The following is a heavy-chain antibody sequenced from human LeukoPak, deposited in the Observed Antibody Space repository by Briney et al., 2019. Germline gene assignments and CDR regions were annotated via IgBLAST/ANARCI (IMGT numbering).Heavy chain of an antibody. Sequence: GGSLRLSCEASGFTFSRYWMHWVRQAPGKGLVWVSSIKSDGKTNYADSVKGRFTISRDNAKNTVSLQMDSLRPEDTGVYYCARAPSEVGGYYPEYFRHWGQGTLVTVSS. J-gene: IGHJ1*01. D-gene: IGHD3-22*01. CDR2: IKSDGKT. V-gene: IGHV3-74*01. CDR1: GFTFSRYW. CDR3: ARAPSEVGGYYPEYFRH.